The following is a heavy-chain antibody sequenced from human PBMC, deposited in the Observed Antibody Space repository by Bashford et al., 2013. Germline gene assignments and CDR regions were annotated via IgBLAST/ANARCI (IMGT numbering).Heavy chain of an antibody. CDR3: ARHQRMGSLIPGLDY. V-gene: IGHV4-39*01. D-gene: IGHD6-25*01. CDR2: IYYNGNT. CDR1: GGSISDNINF. Sequence: SETLSLTCTVSGGSISDNINFWGWIRQPPGKGLEWIGTIYYNGNTYYNPSLKTRVTISVDTSKNQFSLKLSSVTAADTAVYYCARHQRMGSLIPGLDYWGRGNPGHRLL. J-gene: IGHJ4*02.